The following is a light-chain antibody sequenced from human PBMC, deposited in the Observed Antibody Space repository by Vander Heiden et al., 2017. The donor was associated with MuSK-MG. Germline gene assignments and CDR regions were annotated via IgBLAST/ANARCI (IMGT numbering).Light chain of an antibody. CDR2: QDN. Sequence: QSVLTQPPSSSAAPGQQATISCSGTSSHIGCNSVSWYQQFPGAARKLLIHQDNQRPSEIPARFSAFKSGPSASLVISGLQTGDEANYFCGAWDNSLSVAFGGGTKVTVL. V-gene: IGLV1-51*01. J-gene: IGLJ2*01. CDR1: SSHIGCNS. CDR3: GAWDNSLSVA.